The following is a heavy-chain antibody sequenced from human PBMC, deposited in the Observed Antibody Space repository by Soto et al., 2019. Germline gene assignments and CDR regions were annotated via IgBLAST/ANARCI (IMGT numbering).Heavy chain of an antibody. J-gene: IGHJ4*02. CDR2: IYYSGST. CDR3: ARTASLAPFYDARADFQL. D-gene: IGHD3-22*01. CDR1: GGSISNDNYY. V-gene: IGHV4-30-4*01. Sequence: SETLSLTCTVSGGSISNDNYYWSWIRQSPGKGLEWIAYIYYSGSTYYNPSLKSRLTISVDPSKNQFSLKLSSVTAADTAVYYCARTASLAPFYDARADFQLWGQGTLVTVYS.